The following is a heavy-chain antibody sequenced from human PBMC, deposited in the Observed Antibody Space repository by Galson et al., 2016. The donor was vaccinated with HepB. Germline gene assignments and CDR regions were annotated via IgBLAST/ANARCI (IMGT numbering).Heavy chain of an antibody. V-gene: IGHV4-34*01. CDR1: GGSLSTYN. CDR2: INHSGRT. D-gene: IGHD3-3*01. J-gene: IGHJ6*03. Sequence: SETLSLTCAVHGGSLSTYNWTWIRQPPGKGLEWIGEINHSGRTNYNPSLKSRVTISVDTSKNQVSLKVMSVTAADTTVYYCARVDSGRKIFGVVRKPYYYDYMDVWGKGTTVIVSS. CDR3: ARVDSGRKIFGVVRKPYYYDYMDV.